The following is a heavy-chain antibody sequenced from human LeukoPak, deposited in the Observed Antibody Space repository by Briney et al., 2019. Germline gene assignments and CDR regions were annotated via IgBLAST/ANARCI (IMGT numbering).Heavy chain of an antibody. D-gene: IGHD2-2*01. V-gene: IGHV3-66*01. Sequence: GGSLRLSCAASGLTVSSNYMSWVRQAPGKGLEWVSVIYSGGSTYYADSVKGRFTMSRDNSKNTLSLQMNSLRGEDTAVYYCARNVVVGDTDYFDYWGQGTLVTVSS. CDR1: GLTVSSNY. CDR2: IYSGGST. CDR3: ARNVVVGDTDYFDY. J-gene: IGHJ4*02.